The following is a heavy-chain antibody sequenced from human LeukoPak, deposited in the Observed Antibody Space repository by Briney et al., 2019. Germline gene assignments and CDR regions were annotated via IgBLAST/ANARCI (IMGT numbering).Heavy chain of an antibody. J-gene: IGHJ4*02. D-gene: IGHD3-9*01. CDR1: GGSFSGYY. CDR2: INHSGST. V-gene: IGHV4-34*01. Sequence: PSETLSLTCAVYGGSFSGYYWSWIRQPPGKGLEWIGEINHSGSTNYNPSLKSRVTISVDASKNQFSLKLSSVTAADTAVYYCAMLYFDWLSWGQGTLVTVSS. CDR3: AMLYFDWLS.